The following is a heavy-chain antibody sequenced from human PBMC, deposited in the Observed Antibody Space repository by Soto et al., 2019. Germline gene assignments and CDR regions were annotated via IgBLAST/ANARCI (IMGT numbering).Heavy chain of an antibody. J-gene: IGHJ6*02. CDR3: ARDDIVVVVAATYGMDV. V-gene: IGHV1-69*13. D-gene: IGHD2-15*01. CDR2: IIPIFGTA. Sequence: SVKVSCKASGGTFSSYAISWVRQAPGQGLEWMGGIIPIFGTANYAQKFQGRVTITADESTSTAYMELSSLRSEDTAVYYCARDDIVVVVAATYGMDVWGQGTTVTSP. CDR1: GGTFSSYA.